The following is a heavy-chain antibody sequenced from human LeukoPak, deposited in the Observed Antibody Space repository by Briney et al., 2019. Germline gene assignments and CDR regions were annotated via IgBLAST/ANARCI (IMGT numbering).Heavy chain of an antibody. CDR1: GFTFSSYW. J-gene: IGHJ4*02. CDR2: ITSDGSST. CDR3: ASGYSSSSLIPFDY. Sequence: GGSLRLSCAASGFTFSSYWMHWVRQAPGQGLVWVSRITSDGSSTYYADSVKGRFTISRDNAKNTLYLQMNSLRAEDTAVYYCASGYSSSSLIPFDYWGQGTRVTVSS. D-gene: IGHD6-6*01. V-gene: IGHV3-74*01.